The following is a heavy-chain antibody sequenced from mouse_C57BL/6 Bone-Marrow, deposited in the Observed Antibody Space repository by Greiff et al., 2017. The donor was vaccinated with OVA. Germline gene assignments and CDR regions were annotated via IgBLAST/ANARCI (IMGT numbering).Heavy chain of an antibody. D-gene: IGHD2-2*01. V-gene: IGHV1-78*01. CDR2: IYPRDGST. CDR3: ARGYYYAMDY. CDR1: GYTFTDYT. Sequence: VQLQESDAELVKPGASVKISCKVSGYTFTDYTIHWMKQRPEQGLEWIGYIYPRDGSTKYNEKLKGKATLTADKSSSPAYMQRNSLTSEDSAVYFCARGYYYAMDYWGQGTSVTVSS. J-gene: IGHJ4*01.